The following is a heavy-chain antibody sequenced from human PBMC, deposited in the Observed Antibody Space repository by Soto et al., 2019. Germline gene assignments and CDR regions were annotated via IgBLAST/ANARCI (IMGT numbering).Heavy chain of an antibody. V-gene: IGHV2-26*01. CDR1: GFSLSNARMG. CDR3: ARIRGITFGGVIVIPPDY. Sequence: QVTLKESGPVLVKPTETLTLTCTVSGFSLSNARMGVSWLRQPPGKALEWLAHIFSNDEKSYSTSLKSRLTISKDNSKSQVVLTMTNMDPVDTATYYCARIRGITFGGVIVIPPDYWGQGTLVTVSS. J-gene: IGHJ4*02. CDR2: IFSNDEK. D-gene: IGHD3-16*02.